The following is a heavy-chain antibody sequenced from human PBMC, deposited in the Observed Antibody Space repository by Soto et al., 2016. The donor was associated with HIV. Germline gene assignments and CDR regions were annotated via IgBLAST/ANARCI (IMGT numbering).Heavy chain of an antibody. J-gene: IGHJ4*02. CDR1: GYIFSTYG. Sequence: QVQLVQSGAEVKKPGASVKVSCKASGYIFSTYGISWVATGPSDKGLSGWEWISAYNGNTNYAQKFQGRVTMTTDTSTTTAYMELRSLRSDDTAVYYCARDRTMIVVAPGYWGQGTLVTVSS. CDR2: ISAYNGNT. D-gene: IGHD3-22*01. CDR3: ARDRTMIVVAPGY. V-gene: IGHV1-18*01.